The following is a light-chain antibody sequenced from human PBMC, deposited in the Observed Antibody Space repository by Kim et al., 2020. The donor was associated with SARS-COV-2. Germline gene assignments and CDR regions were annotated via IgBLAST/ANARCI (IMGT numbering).Light chain of an antibody. CDR2: SAS. Sequence: ATIGDRVTITCQESQDIRNDLGWYQQNAGRAPKRLIYSASSLQSGVPSRFSGSGSETEFALTISSLQPEDFATYFCLQHNTYPITFGQGTRLEIK. CDR3: LQHNTYPIT. CDR1: QDIRND. J-gene: IGKJ5*01. V-gene: IGKV1-17*01.